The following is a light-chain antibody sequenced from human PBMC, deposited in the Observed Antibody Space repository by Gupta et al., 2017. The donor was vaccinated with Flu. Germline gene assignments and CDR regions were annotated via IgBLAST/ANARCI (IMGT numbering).Light chain of an antibody. CDR2: EVS. V-gene: IGLV2-14*01. CDR1: SSDIGGYNY. CDR3: SSYTSGSTGV. J-gene: IGLJ2*01. Sequence: QSALTQPASVSGSPGQSITISCTGSSSDIGGYNYVSWYQHEPGKAPKLMIYEVSNRPSGVSNRFSASKSGNTASLTIFGIQAEDEAHYYCSSYTSGSTGVFGGGTKLTVL.